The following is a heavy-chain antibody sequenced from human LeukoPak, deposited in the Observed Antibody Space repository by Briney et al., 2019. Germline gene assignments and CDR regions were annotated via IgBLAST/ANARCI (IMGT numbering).Heavy chain of an antibody. J-gene: IGHJ4*02. V-gene: IGHV3-7*01. CDR2: IKQDGSEK. CDR1: GFTFSSYW. D-gene: IGHD5-18*01. CDR3: ARETLVDTSFDY. Sequence: GGSLRLSCAASGFTFSSYWMSWVRQAPGKGLEWGANIKQDGSEKYYVDSVKGRFTISRDNAKNSLYLQINSLRAEDTAVYYCARETLVDTSFDYWGQGTLVTVSS.